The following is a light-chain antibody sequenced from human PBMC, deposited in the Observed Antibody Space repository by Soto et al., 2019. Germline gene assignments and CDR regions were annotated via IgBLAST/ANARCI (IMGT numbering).Light chain of an antibody. CDR3: QQRSNFMYT. Sequence: EIVLTQSPATLSLSPGERVTLSCRASQSVSSNLAWYQQKPGQAPRLLIYDASNRATGIPARFSGSGSGTDFTLTISSLEPEDFAVYCCQQRSNFMYTFGQGTKLEI. J-gene: IGKJ2*01. CDR2: DAS. V-gene: IGKV3-11*01. CDR1: QSVSSN.